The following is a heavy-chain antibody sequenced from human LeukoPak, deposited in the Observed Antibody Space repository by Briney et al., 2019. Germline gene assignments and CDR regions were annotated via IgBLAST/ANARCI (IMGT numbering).Heavy chain of an antibody. J-gene: IGHJ1*01. CDR2: ISYDGSNK. CDR3: ATYSSLNRREFQY. Sequence: GGSLRLSCAASGFTFSNYGMHWVRQAPGKGLEWVAVISYDGSNKYYVDSVKGRFTISRDNAKNSLYLQMNSLRAEDTAVYYCATYSSLNRREFQYWGQGTLLTVSS. CDR1: GFTFSNYG. V-gene: IGHV3-30*03. D-gene: IGHD3-22*01.